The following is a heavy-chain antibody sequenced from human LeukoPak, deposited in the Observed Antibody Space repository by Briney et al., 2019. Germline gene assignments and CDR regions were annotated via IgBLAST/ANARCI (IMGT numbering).Heavy chain of an antibody. J-gene: IGHJ4*02. CDR3: AHGGDAYKTGY. CDR1: GGSINRNY. CDR2: MYYSGST. Sequence: KPSETLSLTCTVSGGSINRNYWNWIRQPPGKGLEWIGCMYYSGSTNYNPSLKSRVTISLDTSKNQFSLKLSSATAADTAVYYCAHGGDAYKTGYWGQGTLVTVSS. V-gene: IGHV4-59*01. D-gene: IGHD5-24*01.